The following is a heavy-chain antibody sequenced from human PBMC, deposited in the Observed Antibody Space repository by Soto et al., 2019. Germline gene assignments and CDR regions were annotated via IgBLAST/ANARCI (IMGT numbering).Heavy chain of an antibody. D-gene: IGHD2-2*01. CDR2: IYYSGNT. J-gene: IGHJ6*02. CDR1: GGSISRSNYY. Sequence: PSETLSLTCTVSGGSISRSNYYWGWIRQPPGKGLEWIGSIYYSGNTYYNPSLKSRVTMSVDTSKNQFSLKLSSVTAADTAVYYCARLGGYCSSIGCYAYNAMYVWCQGTTLTVSS. V-gene: IGHV4-39*01. CDR3: ARLGGYCSSIGCYAYNAMYV.